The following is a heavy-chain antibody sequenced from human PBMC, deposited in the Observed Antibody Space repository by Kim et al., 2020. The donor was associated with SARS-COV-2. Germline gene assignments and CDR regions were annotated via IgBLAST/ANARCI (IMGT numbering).Heavy chain of an antibody. D-gene: IGHD2-15*01. Sequence: PPRRSRVTISVDTSKNQFSLKLSSVTAADTAVYYCARSVVATPLTNGFDPWGQGTLVTVSS. V-gene: IGHV4-59*01. CDR3: ARSVVATPLTNGFDP. J-gene: IGHJ5*02.